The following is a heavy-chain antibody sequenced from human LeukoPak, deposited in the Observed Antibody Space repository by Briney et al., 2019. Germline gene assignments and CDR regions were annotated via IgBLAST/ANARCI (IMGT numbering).Heavy chain of an antibody. V-gene: IGHV5-51*01. J-gene: IGHJ6*03. CDR2: IYPGDSDT. D-gene: IGHD2-15*01. CDR1: RYSFTSYW. Sequence: GESLKISCKDSRYSFTSYWICWVRQMPGKGLEWMGIIYPGDSDTRYSPSLQAQVTISADKSISTAYLQWSSLKASDTAMYYCAREYCSGGSCYQSTHYYMDVWGKGTTVTVSS. CDR3: AREYCSGGSCYQSTHYYMDV.